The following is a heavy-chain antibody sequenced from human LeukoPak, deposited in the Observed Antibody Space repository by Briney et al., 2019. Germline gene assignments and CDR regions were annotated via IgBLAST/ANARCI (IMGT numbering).Heavy chain of an antibody. CDR2: MNPNSGNT. V-gene: IGHV1-8*03. CDR3: AREFSYYYYGSGSSSVYMDV. J-gene: IGHJ6*03. D-gene: IGHD3-10*01. Sequence: GASVKVSCKASGYTFTSYDINWVRQATGQGLEWMGWMNPNSGNTGYAQKFQGRVTITRNTSISTAYMELSSLRAEDTAVYYCAREFSYYYYGSGSSSVYMDVWGKGTTVTVSS. CDR1: GYTFTSYD.